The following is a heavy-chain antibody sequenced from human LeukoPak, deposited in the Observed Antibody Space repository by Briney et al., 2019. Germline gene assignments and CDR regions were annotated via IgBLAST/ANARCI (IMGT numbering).Heavy chain of an antibody. V-gene: IGHV3-48*01. J-gene: IGHJ4*02. CDR1: GFIFRSYS. D-gene: IGHD3-22*01. CDR3: AKDYGVVVITRFDY. Sequence: GGSLRLSCAASGFIFRSYSMNWVRQAPGKGLEWVSYISSSSSTIYYADSVKGRFTISRDNAKNSLYLQMNSLRAEDTAVYYCAKDYGVVVITRFDYWGQGTLVTVSS. CDR2: ISSSSSTI.